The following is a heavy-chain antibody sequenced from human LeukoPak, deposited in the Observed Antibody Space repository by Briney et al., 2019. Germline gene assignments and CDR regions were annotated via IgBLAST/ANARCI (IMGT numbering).Heavy chain of an antibody. CDR3: AKVVWEVTTNY. V-gene: IGHV3-23*01. J-gene: IGHJ4*02. Sequence: GGSLRLSCAASELTFSSYPMSWVRQAPGKGLEWVSAISGSGNYTYCADSVEGRFTISRDNSKNTLYLQMNNLRAGDTAVYYCAKVVWEVTTNYWGQGTLVAVSS. D-gene: IGHD4-17*01. CDR2: ISGSGNYT. CDR1: ELTFSSYP.